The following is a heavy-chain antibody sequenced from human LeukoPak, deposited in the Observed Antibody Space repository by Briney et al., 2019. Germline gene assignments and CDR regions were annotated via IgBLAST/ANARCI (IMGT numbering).Heavy chain of an antibody. V-gene: IGHV3-23*01. CDR1: EFTFSNYA. Sequence: GGSLRLSCAASEFTFSNYAMSWVRQAPGKGLEWVSTISGSGGSTYYADSVKGRFTISRDNSKNTLYLQMNSLRTEDTAVYYCAKSTYWSNPYYFDYWGQGTLVTDSS. D-gene: IGHD2-2*01. J-gene: IGHJ4*02. CDR3: AKSTYWSNPYYFDY. CDR2: ISGSGGST.